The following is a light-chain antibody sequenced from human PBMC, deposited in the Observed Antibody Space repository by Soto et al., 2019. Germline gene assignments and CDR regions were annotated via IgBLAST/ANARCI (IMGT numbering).Light chain of an antibody. CDR1: SSDVGGYNY. V-gene: IGLV2-11*01. CDR3: CSFAGSPLYV. J-gene: IGLJ1*01. Sequence: QSVLTQPRSVSGSPGQSVTISCTGTSSDVGGYNYVSWYQQHPGKAPKLIIYDVSKRPSGVPDRFSGSKSGNTASLTISGLQAEDEADYYCCSFAGSPLYVFGTGTKVTVL. CDR2: DVS.